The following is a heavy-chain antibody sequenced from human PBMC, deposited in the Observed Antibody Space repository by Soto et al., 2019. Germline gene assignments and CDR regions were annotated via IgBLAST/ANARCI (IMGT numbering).Heavy chain of an antibody. Sequence: QMQLVQSGPEVKKPETSVKVSCKASGFTFTSSAMQWVRQARGQRLEWIGWIVVGSGNTNYAQKFQERVTITRDMSTSTAYMELSSLRSEDTAVYYCAASGTYYYGSGRYYYYYGMDVWGQGTTVTVSS. V-gene: IGHV1-58*02. CDR1: GFTFTSSA. J-gene: IGHJ6*02. D-gene: IGHD3-10*01. CDR3: AASGTYYYGSGRYYYYYGMDV. CDR2: IVVGSGNT.